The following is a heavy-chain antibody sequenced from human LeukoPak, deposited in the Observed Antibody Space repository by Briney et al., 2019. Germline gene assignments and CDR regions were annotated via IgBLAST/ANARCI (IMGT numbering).Heavy chain of an antibody. J-gene: IGHJ4*02. Sequence: GGSLRLSCVASGFSVGNKYMNWVRQAPGKGLEWVSVIYSGGSTYYADSVKGRFTISRDSSKNTLYLQIHSLRVEDTAVYYCARAIRDASVSLRFDYWGQGTLVTVSS. V-gene: IGHV3-66*02. CDR3: ARAIRDASVSLRFDY. D-gene: IGHD5-24*01. CDR2: IYSGGST. CDR1: GFSVGNKY.